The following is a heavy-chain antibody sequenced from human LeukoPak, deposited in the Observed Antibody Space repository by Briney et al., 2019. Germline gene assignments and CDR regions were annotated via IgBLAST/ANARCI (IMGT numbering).Heavy chain of an antibody. Sequence: GGSLRLSCAASGFTFSTYAMNWVRQAPGKGLEWVSGISASGGRTYYADSVKGRFTISRDSSKNTLYLQKISLRVEDTAVYYCAKELHDDGGGVDYWGQGTLVTVS. J-gene: IGHJ4*02. CDR3: AKELHDDGGGVDY. D-gene: IGHD3-16*01. CDR2: ISASGGRT. CDR1: GFTFSTYA. V-gene: IGHV3-23*01.